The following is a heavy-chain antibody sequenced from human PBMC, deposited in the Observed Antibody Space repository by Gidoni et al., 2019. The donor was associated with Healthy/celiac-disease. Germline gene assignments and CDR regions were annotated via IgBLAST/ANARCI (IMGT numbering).Heavy chain of an antibody. D-gene: IGHD4-17*01. CDR2: SSGSGGST. CDR3: AKFYDYGETGYYFDY. V-gene: IGHV3-23*04. CDR1: GFTFSSYA. J-gene: IGHJ4*02. Sequence: EVQLVESGGGLVQPGGSLRLSCAASGFTFSSYAMSWVRQAPGKGLEWVAASSGSGGSTYYADSVKGRLTISRDNSKNTLYLQMNSLRAEDTAVYYCAKFYDYGETGYYFDYWGQGTLVTVSS.